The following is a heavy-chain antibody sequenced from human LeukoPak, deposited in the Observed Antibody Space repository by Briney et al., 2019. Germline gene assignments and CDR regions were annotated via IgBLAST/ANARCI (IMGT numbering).Heavy chain of an antibody. Sequence: KPSETLSLTCTVSGGSISSSSYYWGWIRQPPGKGLEWIGSIYYSGSTYYNPSLKSRVTISVDTSKNQFSLNLSSVTAADTAVYYCARHDPANSYDSSGHAFDIRGQGTMVTVSS. CDR1: GGSISSSSYY. CDR2: IYYSGST. V-gene: IGHV4-39*01. J-gene: IGHJ3*02. CDR3: ARHDPANSYDSSGHAFDI. D-gene: IGHD3-22*01.